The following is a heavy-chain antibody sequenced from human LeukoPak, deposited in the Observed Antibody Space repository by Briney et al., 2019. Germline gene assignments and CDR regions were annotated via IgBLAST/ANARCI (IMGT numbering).Heavy chain of an antibody. Sequence: PSETLSLTCTVSGGSISSSSYYWGWIRQPPGKGLEWIGYIYYSGSTNYNPSLKSRVTISVDTSKNQFSLKLSSVTAADTAVYYCARGVAGTGDFDYWGQGTLVTVSS. D-gene: IGHD6-19*01. V-gene: IGHV4-61*05. CDR2: IYYSGST. CDR1: GGSISSSSYY. J-gene: IGHJ4*02. CDR3: ARGVAGTGDFDY.